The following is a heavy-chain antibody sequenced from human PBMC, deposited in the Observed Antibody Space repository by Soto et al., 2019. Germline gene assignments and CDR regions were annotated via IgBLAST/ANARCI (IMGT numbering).Heavy chain of an antibody. J-gene: IGHJ4*02. V-gene: IGHV1-69*02. CDR3: AAGDYVWGSYRSIFDY. CDR2: IIPILGIA. D-gene: IGHD3-16*02. Sequence: QVQLVQSGAEVKKPGSSVKVSCKASGGTFSSYTISWVRQAPGQGLEWMGRIIPILGIANYAQKFQGRVTITADKSTSTAYMEQSSLRSEDTAVYYCAAGDYVWGSYRSIFDYWGQGTLVTVSS. CDR1: GGTFSSYT.